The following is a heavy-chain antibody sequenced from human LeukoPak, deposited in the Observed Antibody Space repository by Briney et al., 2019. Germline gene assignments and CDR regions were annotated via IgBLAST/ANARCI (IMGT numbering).Heavy chain of an antibody. D-gene: IGHD3-22*01. CDR3: AKDRYYYDSSGYLGR. V-gene: IGHV3-23*01. Sequence: PGGSLRLSSAASGFTFSSYAMSWVRQAPGKGLEWVSAISGSGGSTYYADSVKGRFTISRDNYKNTLYLQMNSLRAEDTAVYYCAKDRYYYDSSGYLGRWGQGTLVTVSS. CDR1: GFTFSSYA. J-gene: IGHJ4*02. CDR2: ISGSGGST.